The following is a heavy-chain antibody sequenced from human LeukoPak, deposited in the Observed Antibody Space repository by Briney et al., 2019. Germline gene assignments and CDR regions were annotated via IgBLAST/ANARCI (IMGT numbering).Heavy chain of an antibody. CDR1: GFTFSSYA. D-gene: IGHD5-18*01. V-gene: IGHV3-30-3*01. Sequence: PGGSLRLSCAAYGFTFSSYAMHWVRQDPGKGLEWVAVISYDGGNKYYADSVKGRFTISRDNSKNTLYLQMNSLRAEDTAVYYCARVGTAMVTDYYYGMDVWGQGTTVTVSS. CDR2: ISYDGGNK. CDR3: ARVGTAMVTDYYYGMDV. J-gene: IGHJ6*02.